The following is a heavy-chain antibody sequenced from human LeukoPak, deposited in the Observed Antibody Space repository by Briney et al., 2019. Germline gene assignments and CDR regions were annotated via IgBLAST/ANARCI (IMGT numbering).Heavy chain of an antibody. Sequence: GSLRLSCAASGFTLSSDAMSCGSQAPGEGLGYGSVINGSVGIRHYRDSVKGRFTISRDNSKNPLYLQMNSLRVEDTAVYYCAKDGTNTITFDYWGQGTLVTVSS. V-gene: IGHV3-23*01. D-gene: IGHD1-1*01. J-gene: IGHJ4*02. CDR2: INGSVGIR. CDR3: AKDGTNTITFDY. CDR1: GFTLSSDA.